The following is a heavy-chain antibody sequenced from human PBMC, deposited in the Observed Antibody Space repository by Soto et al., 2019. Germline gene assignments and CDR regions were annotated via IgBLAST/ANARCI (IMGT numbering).Heavy chain of an antibody. CDR2: MNPNSGNT. CDR1: GYTFTSYD. D-gene: IGHD3-22*01. V-gene: IGHV1-8*01. CDR3: ARGFVIDYYDSSGYPNWFDP. Sequence: ASVKVSCKASGYTFTSYDINWVRQATGQGLEWMGWMNPNSGNTGYAQKFQGRVTMTRNTSISTAYMELSSLRSEDTAVYYCARGFVIDYYDSSGYPNWFDPWGQGTLVTV. J-gene: IGHJ5*02.